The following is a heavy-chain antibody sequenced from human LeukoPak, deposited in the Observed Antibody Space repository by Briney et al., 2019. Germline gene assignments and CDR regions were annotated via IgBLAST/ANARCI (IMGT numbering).Heavy chain of an antibody. CDR2: INHSGST. CDR3: ARPRFGELNAFDI. V-gene: IGHV4-34*01. Sequence: PSETLSLTCAVYGGSFSGYYWSWIRQPPGKGLEWIGEINHSGSTNYNPSLKSRVTISVDTPKNQFSLKLSSVTAADTAVYYCARPRFGELNAFDIWGQGTMVTVSS. D-gene: IGHD3-10*01. J-gene: IGHJ3*02. CDR1: GGSFSGYY.